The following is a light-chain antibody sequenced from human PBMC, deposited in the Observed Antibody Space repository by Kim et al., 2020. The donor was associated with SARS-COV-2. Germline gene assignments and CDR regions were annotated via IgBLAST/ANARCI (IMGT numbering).Light chain of an antibody. J-gene: IGLJ2*01. CDR3: AAWDDSLNGQEV. Sequence: QNVALTVSGTHAKIGSNTEHSYRHHPRTAPKPLIYSNNQRPSGGPDRFSGSKSGTSASLAISGLQSEDEADYYCAAWDDSLNGQEVFGGGTQLTVL. CDR1: HAKIGSNT. CDR2: SNN. V-gene: IGLV1-44*01.